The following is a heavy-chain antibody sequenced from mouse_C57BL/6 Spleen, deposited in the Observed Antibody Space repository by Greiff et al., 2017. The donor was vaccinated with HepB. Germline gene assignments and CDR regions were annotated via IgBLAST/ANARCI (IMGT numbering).Heavy chain of an antibody. Sequence: QVQLKQPGAELVRPGSSVKLSCKASGYTFTSYWMHWVKQRPIQGLEWIGNIDPSDSETHYNQKFKDKATLTVDKSSSTAYMQLSSLTSEDSAVYYCAASDDYDGFDYWGQGTTLTVSS. CDR1: GYTFTSYW. D-gene: IGHD2-4*01. V-gene: IGHV1-52*01. CDR2: IDPSDSET. J-gene: IGHJ2*01. CDR3: AASDDYDGFDY.